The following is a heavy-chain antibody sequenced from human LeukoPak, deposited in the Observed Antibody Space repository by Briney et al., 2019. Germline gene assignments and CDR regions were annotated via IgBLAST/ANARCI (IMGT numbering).Heavy chain of an antibody. V-gene: IGHV1-69*04. J-gene: IGHJ3*02. CDR1: GCTFTSYA. Sequence: SLKISCKASGCTFTSYAISWVRQAPGQGLEWRGRIFPILGIANYAQKFQGRVTITADTSTSTAYMELSSLRSEDTAVYYCARVIVREVITPYTFYTWGQGKLGTVSS. CDR3: ARVIVREVITPYTFYT. D-gene: IGHD3-10*01. CDR2: IFPILGIA.